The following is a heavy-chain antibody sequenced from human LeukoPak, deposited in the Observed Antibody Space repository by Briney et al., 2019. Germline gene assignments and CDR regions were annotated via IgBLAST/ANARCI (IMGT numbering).Heavy chain of an antibody. CDR2: IYYSGST. CDR3: ARGGDGYAWVDY. V-gene: IGHV4-59*01. D-gene: IGHD5-24*01. CDR1: GGSISSYY. Sequence: SETLSLTCTVSGGSISSYYWSWIRQPPGKGLEWIGYIYYSGSTNYNPSLKSRVTISVDTSKNQFSLKLNSVTAADTAVYYCARGGDGYAWVDYWGQGTLVTVSS. J-gene: IGHJ4*02.